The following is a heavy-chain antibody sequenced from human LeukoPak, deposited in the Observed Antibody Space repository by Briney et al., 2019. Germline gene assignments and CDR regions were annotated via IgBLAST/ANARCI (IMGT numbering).Heavy chain of an antibody. D-gene: IGHD2-21*01. CDR2: INHSGST. CDR3: ARDGGVVPYYFDY. V-gene: IGHV4-34*01. Sequence: SETLSLTCAVYGGSFSGYYWSWIRQPPGKGLEWIGEINHSGSTNYNPSLKSRVTISVDTSKNQFSLKLSSVTAADTAVYYCARDGGVVPYYFDYWGQGTLVTVSS. CDR1: GGSFSGYY. J-gene: IGHJ4*02.